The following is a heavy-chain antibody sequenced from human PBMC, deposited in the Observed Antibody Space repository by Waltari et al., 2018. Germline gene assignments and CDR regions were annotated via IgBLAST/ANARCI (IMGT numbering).Heavy chain of an antibody. Sequence: QVQLAQSGAEVKKPGASVKVSCKASGYTVTSYDINWVRQATGQGREWMGWMNPNSGNTGYAQKFQGRVTMTRNTSISTAYMEVSSLRSEDTAVYYCARSGIAAASGADYWGQGTLVTVSS. CDR2: MNPNSGNT. V-gene: IGHV1-8*01. CDR1: GYTVTSYD. D-gene: IGHD6-13*01. J-gene: IGHJ4*02. CDR3: ARSGIAAASGADY.